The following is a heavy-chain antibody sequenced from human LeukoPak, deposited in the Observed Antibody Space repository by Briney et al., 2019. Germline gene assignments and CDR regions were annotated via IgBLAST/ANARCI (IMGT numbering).Heavy chain of an antibody. Sequence: GGSLRLSCAASGFTFSSYSMNWVHQAPGKGLEWVSYISSSGSTMYYADSVKGRFTISRDNAKNSLYLQMNSLRAEDTAVYYCAAVEPDYWGQGTLVTVSS. J-gene: IGHJ4*02. CDR1: GFTFSSYS. CDR2: ISSSGSTM. D-gene: IGHD6-19*01. CDR3: AAVEPDY. V-gene: IGHV3-48*04.